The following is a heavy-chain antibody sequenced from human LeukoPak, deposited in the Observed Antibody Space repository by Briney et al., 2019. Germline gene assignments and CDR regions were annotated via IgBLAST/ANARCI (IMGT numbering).Heavy chain of an antibody. D-gene: IGHD6-13*01. J-gene: IGHJ6*03. CDR1: GGSFSGYY. Sequence: SETLSLTCAVYGGSFSGYYWSWIRQPPGKGLEWIGEINHSGSTNYNPSLKSRVTISVDTSKNQFSLKLSSVTAADTAVYYCARAYPNRLKAAAGTSPYYYYYMDVWGKGTTVTASS. V-gene: IGHV4-34*01. CDR3: ARAYPNRLKAAAGTSPYYYYYMDV. CDR2: INHSGST.